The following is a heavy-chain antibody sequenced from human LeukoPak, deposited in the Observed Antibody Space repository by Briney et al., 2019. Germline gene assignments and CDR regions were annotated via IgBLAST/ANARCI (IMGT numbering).Heavy chain of an antibody. CDR3: ARSGATGTSRAFDI. J-gene: IGHJ3*02. Sequence: SETLSLTCTVSGGSISSSSYFWGWLRQAPGKGLEWIGSIFYTGSTYYTPSLKSRVSISVDTSKDQFSLKLSSVTAADTAVYSCARSGATGTSRAFDIWGQGTMVTVSS. CDR2: IFYTGST. D-gene: IGHD1-26*01. V-gene: IGHV4-39*01. CDR1: GGSISSSSYF.